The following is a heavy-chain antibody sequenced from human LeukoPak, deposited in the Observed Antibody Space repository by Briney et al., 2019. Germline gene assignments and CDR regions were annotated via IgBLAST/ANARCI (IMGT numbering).Heavy chain of an antibody. V-gene: IGHV3-15*01. Sequence: PGGSLRLSCAASGFTFTNAWMSWVRQAPGKGLEWVGRIKSKTNGGTTDYAAPVKGRFTFSRDDSKNTLYLQMDSLKTEDTAVYYCTTYDSGGYYSYFWGQGALVTVSP. CDR1: GFTFTNAW. CDR2: IKSKTNGGTT. CDR3: TTYDSGGYYSYF. J-gene: IGHJ4*02. D-gene: IGHD3-22*01.